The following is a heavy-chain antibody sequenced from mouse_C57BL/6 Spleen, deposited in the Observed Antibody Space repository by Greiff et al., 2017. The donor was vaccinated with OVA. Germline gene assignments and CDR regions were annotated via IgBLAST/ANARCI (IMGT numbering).Heavy chain of an antibody. D-gene: IGHD2-4*01. J-gene: IGHJ3*01. CDR2: IDPSDSET. V-gene: IGHV1-52*01. Sequence: QVQLQQPGAELMRPGSSVKLSCKASGYTFTSYWMHWVKQRPIQGLEWIGNIDPSDSETHYNQKFKDKATLTVDKSSSTAYMQLSSLTSEDSAVYYCARDDSAWFAYWGQGTLVTVSA. CDR1: GYTFTSYW. CDR3: ARDDSAWFAY.